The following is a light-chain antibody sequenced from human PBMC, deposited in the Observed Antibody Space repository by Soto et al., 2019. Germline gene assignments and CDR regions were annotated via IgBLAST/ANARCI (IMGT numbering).Light chain of an antibody. Sequence: QLVLTQSPSASASLGASVKLTCTLSSGHSSYAIAWHQKQPGKGPRYLMDLNNDGSHSKGDGIPDRFSGSRSGAERYLIISSLQSEDEADYYCQTWGTGFQVFGGGTQLTVL. V-gene: IGLV4-69*01. CDR3: QTWGTGFQV. CDR2: LNNDGSH. CDR1: SGHSSYA. J-gene: IGLJ2*01.